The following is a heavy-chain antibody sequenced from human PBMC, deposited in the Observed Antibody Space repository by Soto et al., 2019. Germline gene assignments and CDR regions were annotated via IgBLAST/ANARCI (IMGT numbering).Heavy chain of an antibody. J-gene: IGHJ6*02. CDR1: SDSMNSGGYY. CDR2: IYSNGDT. V-gene: IGHV4-31*03. D-gene: IGHD4-17*01. Sequence: SETLSLTCSVSSDSMNSGGYYWSWIRQHPGKGLGWIGYIYSNGDTYYNPSLKSRVTISVDTSKNQFSLNLTSVTAADTAVYFCARVTMVIRDSDHFGVDVWGHGTTVTVSS. CDR3: ARVTMVIRDSDHFGVDV.